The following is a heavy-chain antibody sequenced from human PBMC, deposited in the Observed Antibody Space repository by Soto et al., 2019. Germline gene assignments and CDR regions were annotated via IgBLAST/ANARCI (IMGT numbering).Heavy chain of an antibody. D-gene: IGHD3-10*01. CDR2: INPNSGNI. Sequence: QVQLVQSGAEVKKPGASVKVSCKASGNTFTSYDINWVRQATGHGLEWMGWINPNSGNIGYAQKFQGRVTMTRDTAIRTAYREVGRLRSDDTAVYYCARGRASGSYYLLDYWGQGTLVTVSS. V-gene: IGHV1-8*01. CDR1: GNTFTSYD. CDR3: ARGRASGSYYLLDY. J-gene: IGHJ4*02.